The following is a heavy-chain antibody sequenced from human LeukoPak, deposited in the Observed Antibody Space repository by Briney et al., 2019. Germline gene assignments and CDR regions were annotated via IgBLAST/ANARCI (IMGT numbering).Heavy chain of an antibody. D-gene: IGHD3-9*01. CDR1: GFTFSNYG. CDR3: ASERHYDILTGYSPLEYYYYYMAV. J-gene: IGHJ6*03. CDR2: ISSDGSDK. Sequence: GGSLRLSCAASGFTFSNYGIHWVRQAPGKGLEWVAVISSDGSDKHYAASVKGRFPISRHNSKNTLYLQMNSLRAEDKATYYCASERHYDILTGYSPLEYYYYYMAVWGKGTTVTVSS. V-gene: IGHV3-30*14.